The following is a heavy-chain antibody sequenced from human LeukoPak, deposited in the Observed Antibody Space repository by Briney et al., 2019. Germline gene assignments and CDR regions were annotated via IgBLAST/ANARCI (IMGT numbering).Heavy chain of an antibody. CDR1: GFTFSSYA. D-gene: IGHD3-22*01. CDR2: ISGSGGST. V-gene: IGHV3-23*01. CDR3: ARGDSSAFTYYFDY. Sequence: GGSLRLSCAASGFTFSSYAMSWVRQAPGKGLEWVSAISGSGGSTYYADSVKGRFTISRDNSKNTLYLHMNSLRAGDTAVYYCARGDSSAFTYYFDYWGQGSLVTVSS. J-gene: IGHJ4*02.